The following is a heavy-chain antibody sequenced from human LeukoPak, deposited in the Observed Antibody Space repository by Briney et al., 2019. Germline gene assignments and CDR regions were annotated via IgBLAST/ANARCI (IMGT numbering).Heavy chain of an antibody. J-gene: IGHJ4*02. Sequence: GGSLRLSRAASGFTFSSYWMSWVRQAPGKGLEWVANIKQDRSEKYYVDSVKGRFTISRDNAKNSLYLQMNSLRAEDTAVYYCARLKLLWSNYFDYWGQGTLVTVSS. CDR3: ARLKLLWSNYFDY. D-gene: IGHD2-2*01. V-gene: IGHV3-7*01. CDR2: IKQDRSEK. CDR1: GFTFSSYW.